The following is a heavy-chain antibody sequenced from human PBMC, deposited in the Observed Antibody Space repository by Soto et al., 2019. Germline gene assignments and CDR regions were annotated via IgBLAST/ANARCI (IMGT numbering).Heavy chain of an antibody. V-gene: IGHV4-31*03. CDR3: ARDRHNNFFDP. CDR1: GASMSSGGYY. J-gene: IGHJ5*02. CDR2: IYYSGST. Sequence: TLSLTCTVSGASMSSGGYYWTWIRQSPGKGLEWIGYIYYSGSTYYNPSLESRVAISLDTSRSQFSLILHSVTAADTAIYYCARDRHNNFFDPWGQGTLVTVSS. D-gene: IGHD6-6*01.